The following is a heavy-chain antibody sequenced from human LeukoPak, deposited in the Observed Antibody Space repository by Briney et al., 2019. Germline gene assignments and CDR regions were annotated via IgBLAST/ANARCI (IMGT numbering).Heavy chain of an antibody. Sequence: PSETLSLTCTVSGGSISSSSYYWGWIRQPPGKGLEWIGSIYYSGSTYYNPSLKSRVTISVDTSKNQFSLKLSSVTAADTAVYYCARGIVVVVAATPGNNWFDPWGQGTPVTVSS. CDR3: ARGIVVVVAATPGNNWFDP. V-gene: IGHV4-39*07. CDR1: GGSISSSSYY. D-gene: IGHD2-15*01. CDR2: IYYSGST. J-gene: IGHJ5*02.